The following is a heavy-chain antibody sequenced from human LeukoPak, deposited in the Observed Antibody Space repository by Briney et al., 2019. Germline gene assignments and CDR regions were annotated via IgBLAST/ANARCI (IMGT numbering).Heavy chain of an antibody. J-gene: IGHJ6*02. Sequence: ASVKVSCKASGYTFMSYYMHWVRQAPGQGLEWMGIINPSGGSTSYAQRFQGRVTMTRDTSTSTVYMELSSLRSEDTAVYYCARAGGHGSYAYYYGMDVWGQGTTVTVSS. CDR3: ARAGGHGSYAYYYGMDV. V-gene: IGHV1-46*01. CDR2: INPSGGST. CDR1: GYTFMSYY. D-gene: IGHD1-26*01.